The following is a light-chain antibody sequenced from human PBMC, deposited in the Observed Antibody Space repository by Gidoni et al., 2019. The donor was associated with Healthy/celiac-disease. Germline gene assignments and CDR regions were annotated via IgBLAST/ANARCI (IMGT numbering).Light chain of an antibody. CDR3: QQYGSSPPLT. Sequence: EIVLTQSPGTLSLAPGERATLPCRASQSVSSSYLAWYQQKPGQAPRLLIYGASSRATGLPDRFSCSGSGTDFTLTISRLEPEDFAVYYCQQYGSSPPLTFGGGTKVEIK. V-gene: IGKV3-20*01. CDR2: GAS. CDR1: QSVSSSY. J-gene: IGKJ4*01.